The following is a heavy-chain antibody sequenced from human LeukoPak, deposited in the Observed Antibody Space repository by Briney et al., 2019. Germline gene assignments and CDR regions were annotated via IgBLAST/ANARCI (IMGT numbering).Heavy chain of an antibody. V-gene: IGHV4-59*12. CDR1: GGFISSYY. J-gene: IGHJ4*02. Sequence: SETLSLTCTVSGGFISSYYWSWIRQPPGKGLEWIGFISYSGSTYYNPSLKSRVTISVDTSKNQFSLKLSSVTAADTAVYYCARAPYYDSSGPDYWGQGTLVTVSS. D-gene: IGHD3-22*01. CDR2: ISYSGST. CDR3: ARAPYYDSSGPDY.